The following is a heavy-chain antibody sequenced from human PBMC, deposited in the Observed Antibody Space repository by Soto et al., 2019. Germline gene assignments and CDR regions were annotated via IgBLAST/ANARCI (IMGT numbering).Heavy chain of an antibody. J-gene: IGHJ6*02. D-gene: IGHD3-22*01. Sequence: PGGSLRLSCAATGFMFGTYWMSWVRQAPGKGLEWVANIKHDGNEKYYADSAKGRFTVSRDNVKNFLHLQMSSLRGDDTGVYFCVRATLSWGHYYFRGLDVWGQGTTVTVSS. CDR1: GFMFGTYW. CDR2: IKHDGNEK. V-gene: IGHV3-7*01. CDR3: VRATLSWGHYYFRGLDV.